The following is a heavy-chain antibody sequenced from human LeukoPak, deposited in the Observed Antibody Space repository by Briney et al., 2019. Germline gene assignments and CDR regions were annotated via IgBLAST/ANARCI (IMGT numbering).Heavy chain of an antibody. Sequence: PSETLSLTCTVSGVNIRGSGYVWGWIRQSPGKGLEWIGEINHSGSTNYNPSLKSRVTISVDTSKNQFSLKLSSVTAADTAVYYCARGWSSSGPLDYWGQGTLVTVSS. CDR1: GVNIRGSGYV. CDR2: INHSGST. J-gene: IGHJ4*02. V-gene: IGHV4-39*07. CDR3: ARGWSSSGPLDY. D-gene: IGHD3-22*01.